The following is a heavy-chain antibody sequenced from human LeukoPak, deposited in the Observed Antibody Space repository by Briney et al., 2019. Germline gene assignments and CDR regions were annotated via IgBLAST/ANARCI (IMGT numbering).Heavy chain of an antibody. Sequence: PGGSLRLSCAASGFSFMNAWMIWVRQAPGKGLEWVGRIKSNADGGTPDYAAPARGRFTISRDDSKNTLYLQMNSLKTEDTAVYYCTAVVLPANWFDPWGQGTLVTVSS. CDR3: TAVVLPANWFDP. V-gene: IGHV3-15*01. J-gene: IGHJ5*02. D-gene: IGHD2-2*01. CDR1: GFSFMNAW. CDR2: IKSNADGGTP.